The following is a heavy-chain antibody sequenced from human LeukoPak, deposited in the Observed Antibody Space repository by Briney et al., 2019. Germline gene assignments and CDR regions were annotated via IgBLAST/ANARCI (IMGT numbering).Heavy chain of an antibody. V-gene: IGHV3-23*01. CDR2: IGSSGVNT. CDR1: GFTFSSYP. CDR3: AKDIMIWGVNSFDY. D-gene: IGHD3-10*01. Sequence: EGSLRLSCAVSGFTFSSYPMSWVRQTPGKGLEWVSAIGSSGVNTYYADSVKGRFTISRDNSKNTLDLQMNSLRAEDTALYYCAKDIMIWGVNSFDYWGQGTLVTVSS. J-gene: IGHJ4*02.